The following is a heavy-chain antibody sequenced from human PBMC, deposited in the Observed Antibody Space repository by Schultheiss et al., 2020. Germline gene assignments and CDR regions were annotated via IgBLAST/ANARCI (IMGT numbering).Heavy chain of an antibody. CDR1: GGSIDSRNW. J-gene: IGHJ4*02. V-gene: IGHV4-4*02. CDR3: AREADY. CDR2: IYHSGST. Sequence: SETLSLTCAVSGGSIDSRNWWGWVRQSPGKGLEWIGEIYHSGSTNYNPSLKSRVTMSIDKPKNQFSLKLNSVTAADTAVYYCAREADYWGQGTLVTVSS.